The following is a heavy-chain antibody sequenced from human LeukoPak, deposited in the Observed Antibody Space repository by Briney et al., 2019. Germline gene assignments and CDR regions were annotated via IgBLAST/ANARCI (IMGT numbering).Heavy chain of an antibody. CDR2: INHSGST. Sequence: PSETLSLTCAVYGGSFSGYYWSWIRQPPGKGLEWIGEINHSGSTNYNPSLKSRVTISVDTSKNQFSLKLSSVTAADTAVHYCARHGTAVAGYWSYWGQGTLVTVSS. CDR3: ARHGTAVAGYWSY. V-gene: IGHV4-34*01. D-gene: IGHD6-19*01. J-gene: IGHJ4*02. CDR1: GGSFSGYY.